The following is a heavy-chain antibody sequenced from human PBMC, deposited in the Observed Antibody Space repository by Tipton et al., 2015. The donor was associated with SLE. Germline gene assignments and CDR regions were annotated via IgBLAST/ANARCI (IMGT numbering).Heavy chain of an antibody. CDR3: ARHVRAAGAFDI. Sequence: QLVQSGAEVKKPGASMKVSCKASGYMFTSFEINWVRQASGQGLEWMGWMNPNSGNTGYAQKFQGRVTMTRNTSISTATSVAYMDLGSLRSDDTAIYYCARHVRAAGAFDIWGQGTMVTVSS. CDR2: MNPNSGNT. V-gene: IGHV1-8*01. J-gene: IGHJ3*02. D-gene: IGHD3-10*02. CDR1: GYMFTSFE.